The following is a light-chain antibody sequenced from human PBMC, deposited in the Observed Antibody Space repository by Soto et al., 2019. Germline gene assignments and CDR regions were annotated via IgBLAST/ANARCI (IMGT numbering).Light chain of an antibody. Sequence: AIRMTQSPSSFSASTGDRVTITCRASQGIGSYLAWYQQKPGKAPKLLIYAASTLQSGVPSRFSGSGSGTDFTLTISCLQSEDFATYYCQQYYSYPQVTFGPGTKVDIK. CDR3: QQYYSYPQVT. CDR2: AAS. V-gene: IGKV1-8*01. J-gene: IGKJ3*01. CDR1: QGIGSY.